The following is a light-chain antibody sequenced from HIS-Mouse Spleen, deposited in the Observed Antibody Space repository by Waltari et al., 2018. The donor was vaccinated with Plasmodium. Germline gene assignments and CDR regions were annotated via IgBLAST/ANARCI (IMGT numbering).Light chain of an antibody. CDR3: QQYDNLPPLFT. Sequence: MGMTQSPSSLSASVGDRVTITCQASQDISNYLNWYQQKPGKAPKLLIYDASNLGTGVPSRFSGSGSGTDFTFTISSLQPEDIATYYCQQYDNLPPLFTFGPGTKVDIK. J-gene: IGKJ3*01. CDR1: QDISNY. CDR2: DAS. V-gene: IGKV1-33*01.